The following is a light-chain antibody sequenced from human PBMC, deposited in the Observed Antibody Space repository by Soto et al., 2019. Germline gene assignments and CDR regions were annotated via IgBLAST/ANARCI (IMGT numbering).Light chain of an antibody. CDR3: SARDDILSGVV. V-gene: IGLV1-47*01. CDR2: RSD. CDR1: SSNIGSNH. Sequence: QLVLTQPPSASGTPGQRVTISCSGSSSNIGSNHVYWYQQFPGMAPKLLMYRSDQRPTGVPDRFSGSKSDTSASLAISGLRSDDEADYYCSARDDILSGVVFGGGTKLTVL. J-gene: IGLJ2*01.